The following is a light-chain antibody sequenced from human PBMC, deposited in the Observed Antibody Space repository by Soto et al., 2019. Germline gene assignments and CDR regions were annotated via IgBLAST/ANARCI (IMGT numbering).Light chain of an antibody. CDR1: SSDVGSYNL. CDR3: SSYAGGSTLV. V-gene: IGLV2-23*02. J-gene: IGLJ2*01. Sequence: QSVLTQPASVSGSPGQSITISCTGTSSDVGSYNLVSWYQQHPGKAPKLMVSEVDKRPSGVSNRFSGSKSGNTASLTISGLQAEDEAHYYCSSYAGGSTLVFGGGTKVTVL. CDR2: EVD.